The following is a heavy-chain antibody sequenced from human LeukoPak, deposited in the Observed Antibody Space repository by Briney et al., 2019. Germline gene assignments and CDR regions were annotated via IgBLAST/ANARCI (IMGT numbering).Heavy chain of an antibody. CDR2: INAYNGNT. V-gene: IGHV1-18*01. CDR1: GYTFTSYG. D-gene: IGHD1-26*01. Sequence: ASVKVSCTASGYTFTSYGISWVRQAPGHGLKWMGWINAYNGNTDYAQKLKGRVTMTTDTSTSTAYMELRRLRSDDTAVYYCARDDTWEQHWHLRFYDYGMDVWGQGTTVTVSS. CDR3: ARDDTWEQHWHLRFYDYGMDV. J-gene: IGHJ6*02.